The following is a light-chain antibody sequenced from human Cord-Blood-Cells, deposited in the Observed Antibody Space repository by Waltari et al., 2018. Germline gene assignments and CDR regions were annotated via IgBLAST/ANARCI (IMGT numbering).Light chain of an antibody. CDR3: QQYYSTPPT. V-gene: IGKV4-1*01. Sequence: DIVMTQSPDSPAVSLGERATINCKSSQSVLYSSNNKNYLAWYQQKPGPPPKLLIYWASTRESGVPDRFSGSGSGTDFTLTISSLQAEDVAVYYCQQYYSTPPTFGQGTKVEIK. J-gene: IGKJ1*01. CDR2: WAS. CDR1: QSVLYSSNNKNY.